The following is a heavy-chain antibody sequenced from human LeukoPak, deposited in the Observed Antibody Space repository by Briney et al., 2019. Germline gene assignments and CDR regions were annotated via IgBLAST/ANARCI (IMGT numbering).Heavy chain of an antibody. Sequence: SETLSLTCAVYGGSLSGYYWSWIRQPPGKGLEWIGEINHSGSTNYNPSLKSRVTISVDTSKNQFSLKLSSVTAADTAVYYCARGLTYYYDSSGYYFLDYRGQGTLVTVSS. CDR2: INHSGST. CDR3: ARGLTYYYDSSGYYFLDY. V-gene: IGHV4-34*01. J-gene: IGHJ4*02. CDR1: GGSLSGYY. D-gene: IGHD3-22*01.